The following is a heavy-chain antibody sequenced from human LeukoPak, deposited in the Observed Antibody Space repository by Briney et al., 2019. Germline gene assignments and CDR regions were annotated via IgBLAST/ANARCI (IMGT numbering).Heavy chain of an antibody. CDR1: GFTFSVFP. Sequence: GGSLRLSCAASGFTFSVFPMSWVRQAPGKGLEWVSAISGSGSSTSYADSVKGRFTISRDNSKNTLYLQMNSLRAEDTAVYYCASREMATIKAYYYMDVWGKGTTVTVSS. V-gene: IGHV3-23*01. CDR2: ISGSGSST. J-gene: IGHJ6*03. CDR3: ASREMATIKAYYYMDV. D-gene: IGHD5-24*01.